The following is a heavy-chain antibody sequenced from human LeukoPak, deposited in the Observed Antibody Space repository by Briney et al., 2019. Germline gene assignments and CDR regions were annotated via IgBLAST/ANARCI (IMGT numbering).Heavy chain of an antibody. CDR1: GFSFSDFW. CDR3: ARDGHGYSTY. D-gene: IGHD1-26*01. CDR2: IDQDGYEK. Sequence: PGGSLRLSCAASGFSFSDFWMSWVRQAPGKGLEWVANIDQDGYEKYYVDSVKGRFTISRDNAKNSLYLQMNSLKAEDTAVYYCARDGHGYSTYWGQGTLVTVSP. V-gene: IGHV3-7*01. J-gene: IGHJ4*02.